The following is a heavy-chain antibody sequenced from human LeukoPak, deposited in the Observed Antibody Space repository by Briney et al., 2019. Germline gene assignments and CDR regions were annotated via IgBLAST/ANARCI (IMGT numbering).Heavy chain of an antibody. D-gene: IGHD3-22*01. V-gene: IGHV3-23*01. CDR2: ISGSGGST. CDR1: GFTFSSYA. Sequence: GGSLRLXCAASGFTFSSYAMSWVRQAPGKGLEWVSAISGSGGSTYYADSVKGRFTISRDNSKNTLYLQMNSLRAEDTAVYYCAKGTNYYDTFDAFDIWGQGRMVTVSS. J-gene: IGHJ3*02. CDR3: AKGTNYYDTFDAFDI.